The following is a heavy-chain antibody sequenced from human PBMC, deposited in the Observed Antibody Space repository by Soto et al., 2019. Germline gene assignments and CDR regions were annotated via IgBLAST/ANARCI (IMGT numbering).Heavy chain of an antibody. CDR1: GGSISSYY. J-gene: IGHJ4*02. CDR3: ARASGLRYFDWFPGPFDY. Sequence: PSETLSLTCTVSGGSISSYYWSWIRQPPGKGLEWIGYIYYSGSTNYNPSLKSRVTISVDTSKNQFSLKLSSVTAADTAVYYCARASGLRYFDWFPGPFDYWGQGTLVTVS. V-gene: IGHV4-59*01. CDR2: IYYSGST. D-gene: IGHD3-9*01.